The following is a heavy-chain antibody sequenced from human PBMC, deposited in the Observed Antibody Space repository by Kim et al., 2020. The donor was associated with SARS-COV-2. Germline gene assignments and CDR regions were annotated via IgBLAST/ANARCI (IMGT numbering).Heavy chain of an antibody. V-gene: IGHV3-15*05. J-gene: IGHJ4*02. CDR1: GFAFGNAW. CDR3: TAVRWAAGTGD. Sequence: GGSLRLAGGGSGFAFGNAWMSWARQAPGKGLEWVGRIKSKSDGGTTDYAAPVKGRFTISRDDSVNTLYLQMNSLKTEDTAIYYCTAVRWAAGTGDWGQGTLVTVSS. CDR2: IKSKSDGGTT. D-gene: IGHD6-13*01.